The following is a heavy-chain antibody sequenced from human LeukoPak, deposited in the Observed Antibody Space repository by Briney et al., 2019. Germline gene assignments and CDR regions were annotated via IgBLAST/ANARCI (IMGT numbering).Heavy chain of an antibody. CDR3: ARGDPPMIRGVLGLDS. CDR1: GASFSRGGYS. CDR2: VYHTAST. D-gene: IGHD3-10*01. J-gene: IGHJ4*02. V-gene: IGHV4-30-2*01. Sequence: PSETLSLTCGISGASFSRGGYSWHWIRQAPGKALEWIGYVYHTASTYYNPSLRGRVTISGERSRDQFSLRLNSVTAADTGVYYCARGDPPMIRGVLGLDSWGQGFLVSVSS.